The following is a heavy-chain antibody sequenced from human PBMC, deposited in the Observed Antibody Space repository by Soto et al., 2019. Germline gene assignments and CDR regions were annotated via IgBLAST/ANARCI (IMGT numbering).Heavy chain of an antibody. D-gene: IGHD1-26*01. CDR3: ARESHSGSFDY. Sequence: SETLSLTCTVSGGPISSGGYYWSWIRQHPGKGLEWIGYIYYSGSTYYNPSLKSRVTISVDTSKNQFSLKLSSVTAADTAVYYCARESHSGSFDYWGQGTLVTVSS. J-gene: IGHJ4*02. CDR2: IYYSGST. V-gene: IGHV4-31*03. CDR1: GGPISSGGYY.